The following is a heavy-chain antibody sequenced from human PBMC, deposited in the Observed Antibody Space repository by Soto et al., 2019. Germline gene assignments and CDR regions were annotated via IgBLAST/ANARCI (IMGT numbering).Heavy chain of an antibody. CDR1: GYTFTSYG. Sequence: QVQLVQSGAEVKEPGASVKISCKASGYTFTSYGISWVRQAPGQGLEWMSWISAYNGDTNYAQKVQGRVTMTTDTSTSTAFMELRSLRLDDTAVYYCVRDPDGHIDFDYWGQGTLVTVSS. J-gene: IGHJ4*02. V-gene: IGHV1-18*01. CDR2: ISAYNGDT. CDR3: VRDPDGHIDFDY.